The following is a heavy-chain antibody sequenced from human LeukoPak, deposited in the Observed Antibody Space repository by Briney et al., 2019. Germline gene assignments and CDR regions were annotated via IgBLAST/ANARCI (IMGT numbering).Heavy chain of an antibody. V-gene: IGHV3-21*01. CDR3: AREGRGRSSWYTLSPNNWFDP. CDR2: ISKSSSYI. CDR1: GFTFRSYS. J-gene: IGHJ5*02. Sequence: GASLRLSCAASGFTFRSYSMNWVRQPPGKGLEWVASISKSSSYIYHPDPVKGRFTIAKDNAKNSLYLQMNSLRAEDTAVYYCAREGRGRSSWYTLSPNNWFDPWGQGTLVTVSS. D-gene: IGHD6-13*01.